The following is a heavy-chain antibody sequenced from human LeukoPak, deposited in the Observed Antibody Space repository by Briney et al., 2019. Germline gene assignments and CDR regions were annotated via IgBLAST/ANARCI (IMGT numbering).Heavy chain of an antibody. CDR2: IIPIFGTA. V-gene: IGHV1-69*01. Sequence: VASVKVSCKASGGTFSSYAISWVRQAPGQGLEWMGGIIPIFGTANYAQKFQGRVTITADESTSTAYMELSSLRSEDTAVYYCARGFYVWGSYRQDYYYYMDVWGKGTTVTISS. CDR3: ARGFYVWGSYRQDYYYYMDV. D-gene: IGHD3-16*02. J-gene: IGHJ6*03. CDR1: GGTFSSYA.